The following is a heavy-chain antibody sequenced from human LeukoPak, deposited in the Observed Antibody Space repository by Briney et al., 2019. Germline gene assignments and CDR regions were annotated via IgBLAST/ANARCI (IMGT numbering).Heavy chain of an antibody. CDR2: ISSSSSYI. CDR1: GFTFSSYS. D-gene: IGHD6-19*01. J-gene: IGHJ3*02. CDR3: ARVQWLGGAFDI. Sequence: PGGSLRLSCAASGFTFSSYSMNWVRQAPGKGLKWVSSISSSSSYIYYADSVKGRFTISRDNAKNSLYLQMNSLRAEDTAVYYCARVQWLGGAFDIWGQGTMVTVSS. V-gene: IGHV3-21*01.